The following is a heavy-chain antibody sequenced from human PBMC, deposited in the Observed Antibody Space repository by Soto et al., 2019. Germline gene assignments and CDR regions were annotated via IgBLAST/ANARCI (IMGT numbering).Heavy chain of an antibody. D-gene: IGHD3-9*01. J-gene: IGHJ4*02. CDR3: AKSHLLLGGYDILTGYYNSRYYFDY. Sequence: GGSLRLSCAASGFTFSSYAMSWVRQAPGKGLEWVSAISGSGGSTYYADSVKGRFTISRDNSKNTLYLQMNSLRAEDTAVYYCAKSHLLLGGYDILTGYYNSRYYFDYWGQGTLVTVSS. V-gene: IGHV3-23*01. CDR1: GFTFSSYA. CDR2: ISGSGGST.